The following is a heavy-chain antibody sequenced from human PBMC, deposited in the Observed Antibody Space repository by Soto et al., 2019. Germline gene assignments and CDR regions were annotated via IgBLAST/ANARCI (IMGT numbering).Heavy chain of an antibody. D-gene: IGHD3-10*01. Sequence: GGSLRLSCAASGFTFSSYGMHWVRQAPGKGLEWVAVISYDGSNKYYADSVKGRFTISRDNSKNTLYLQMNSLRAEDTAVYYCAKDMSGSGSYADYYYYYGMDVWGQGTTVTVSS. V-gene: IGHV3-30*18. CDR3: AKDMSGSGSYADYYYYYGMDV. CDR1: GFTFSSYG. CDR2: ISYDGSNK. J-gene: IGHJ6*02.